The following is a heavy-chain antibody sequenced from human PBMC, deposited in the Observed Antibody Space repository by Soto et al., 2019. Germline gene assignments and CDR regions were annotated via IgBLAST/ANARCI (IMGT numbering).Heavy chain of an antibody. CDR3: ARDLTSVRGS. CDR1: GGTFSRHS. Sequence: QVQMVQSGAEVKKPGSSARVSCKVSGGTFSRHSISWVRQAPGQGLEWMGGIIPIFDATEYAQKFQGRLAITAVESTTTFHMDLSGLRPEDTAIYYCARDLTSVRGSWGQGTLVTVS. J-gene: IGHJ4*02. V-gene: IGHV1-69*01. CDR2: IIPIFDAT. D-gene: IGHD3-10*01.